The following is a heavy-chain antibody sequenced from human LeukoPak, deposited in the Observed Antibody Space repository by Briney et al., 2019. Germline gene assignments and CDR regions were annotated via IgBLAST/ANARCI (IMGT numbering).Heavy chain of an antibody. Sequence: GGSLRLSCAASGFTFSDYYMSWIRQAPGKGLEWVSYISSSGSTIYYADSVKGRFTISRDNAKNSLYLQMNSLRAEDTALYYCAKDTLTTVTTLGAFDIWGQGTMVTVSS. CDR1: GFTFSDYY. CDR3: AKDTLTTVTTLGAFDI. D-gene: IGHD4-17*01. V-gene: IGHV3-11*01. CDR2: ISSSGSTI. J-gene: IGHJ3*02.